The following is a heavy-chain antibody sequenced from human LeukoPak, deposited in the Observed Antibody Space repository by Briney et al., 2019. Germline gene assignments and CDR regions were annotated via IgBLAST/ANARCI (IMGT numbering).Heavy chain of an antibody. D-gene: IGHD1-26*01. J-gene: IGHJ1*01. V-gene: IGHV3-7*03. CDR1: GFTFSSYW. Sequence: GGSLRLSCAASGFTFSSYWMSWVRQAPGKGLEWVANIKQDGSEKYYVDSVKGRFTISRDNSKNTLYLQMNSLRAEDTAVYYCARDSGEARFQHWGQGTLVTVSS. CDR2: IKQDGSEK. CDR3: ARDSGEARFQH.